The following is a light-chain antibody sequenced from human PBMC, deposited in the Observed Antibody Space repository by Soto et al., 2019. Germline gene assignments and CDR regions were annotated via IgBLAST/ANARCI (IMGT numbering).Light chain of an antibody. V-gene: IGLV3-21*02. J-gene: IGLJ1*01. Sequence: SYELTQPPSVSVAPGQTARITCGGNNIGSKSVQWYQQKSGQAPVLVVYDDSDRPSRIPERFSGSNSANTATLTISRVEAGDEADYYCQVWDSSSDHYVFGTGTKLTVL. CDR2: DDS. CDR3: QVWDSSSDHYV. CDR1: NIGSKS.